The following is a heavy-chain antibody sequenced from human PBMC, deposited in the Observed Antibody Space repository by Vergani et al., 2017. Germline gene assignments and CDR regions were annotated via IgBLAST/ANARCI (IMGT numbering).Heavy chain of an antibody. J-gene: IGHJ4*02. Sequence: QAQLQQWGAGLLKPSETLSLTCAIYGGSFNDYWWTWIRQPPGKGLEWIGEIRHDGITHYSPSLKSRVTISIDTSTHQFSLRVNSVTAADTAVYYCVRDPWESGGPYSGCWGRGTLVSVSS. V-gene: IGHV4-34*01. CDR1: GGSFNDYW. D-gene: IGHD2-15*01. CDR2: IRHDGIT. CDR3: VRDPWESGGPYSGC.